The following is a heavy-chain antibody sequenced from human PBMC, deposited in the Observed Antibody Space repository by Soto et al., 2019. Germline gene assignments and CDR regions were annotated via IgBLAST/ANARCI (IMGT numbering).Heavy chain of an antibody. CDR3: ARTDILTGYHPSFDI. CDR2: IYYSGST. Sequence: SETLSLTCTVSGGSISSYYWSWIRQPPGKGLEWIGYIYYSGSTNYNPSLKSRVTISVDTSKNQFSLKLSSVTPEDTAVYYCARTDILTGYHPSFDIWGQGTMVTV. D-gene: IGHD3-9*01. V-gene: IGHV4-59*12. CDR1: GGSISSYY. J-gene: IGHJ3*02.